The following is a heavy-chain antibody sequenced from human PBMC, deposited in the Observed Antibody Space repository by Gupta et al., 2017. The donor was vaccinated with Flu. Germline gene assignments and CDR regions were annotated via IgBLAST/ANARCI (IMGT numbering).Heavy chain of an antibody. D-gene: IGHD1-1*01. V-gene: IGHV3-23*01. J-gene: IGHJ3*02. CDR2: ISGSGSNT. Sequence: EVQLLESGGGLAQPGGSLRLSCAASGFTFSSYAMRWVRQAPGKGLEWGSTISGSGSNTYYADSVKGRFTISGDSSKKTVYLQMNSLRAEDTAVYYCAKGANWAFEIWGQGTMVTVSS. CDR3: AKGANWAFEI. CDR1: GFTFSSYA.